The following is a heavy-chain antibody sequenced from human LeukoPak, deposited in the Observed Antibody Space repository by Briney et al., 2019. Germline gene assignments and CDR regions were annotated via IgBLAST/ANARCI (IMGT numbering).Heavy chain of an antibody. CDR3: ASGMYYYDSSGYYYATFDY. J-gene: IGHJ4*02. D-gene: IGHD3-22*01. CDR2: IIPIFGTA. Sequence: SVKVSCKASGGTFSSYAISLVRQAPGQGLEWMGGIIPIFGTANYAQKFQGRVTITTDESTSTAYMELSSLRSEDTAVYYCASGMYYYDSSGYYYATFDYWGQGTLVTVSS. V-gene: IGHV1-69*05. CDR1: GGTFSSYA.